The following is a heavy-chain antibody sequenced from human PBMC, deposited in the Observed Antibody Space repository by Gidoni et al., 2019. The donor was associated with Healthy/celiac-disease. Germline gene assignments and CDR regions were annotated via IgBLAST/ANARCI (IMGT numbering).Heavy chain of an antibody. CDR2: IRSKAYGGTT. CDR1: GFTFGDYA. CDR3: TREHYDILTGYYTGNWFDP. Sequence: EVQLVESGGCLVQPGRSLRLSCTASGFTFGDYAMRWFRQAPGKGLEWVGFIRSKAYGGTTEYAASVKGRFTISRDDSKSIAYLQMNSLKTEDTAVYYCTREHYDILTGYYTGNWFDPWGQGTLVTVSS. J-gene: IGHJ5*02. D-gene: IGHD3-9*01. V-gene: IGHV3-49*03.